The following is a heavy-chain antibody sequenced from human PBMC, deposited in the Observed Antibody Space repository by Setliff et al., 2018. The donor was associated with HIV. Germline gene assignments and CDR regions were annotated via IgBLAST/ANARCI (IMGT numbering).Heavy chain of an antibody. CDR2: ISYSGSP. D-gene: IGHD2-21*01. Sequence: SETLSLTCTVSGGSVSTAGHYWGWIRQAPGKGLEWIGYISYSGSPYYSPSLKSRLHLSVDTSKNQFSLRLTAVTAADSAMYYCARLLTAVRGYYYGFDVWGQGTMVTVSS. CDR3: ARLLTAVRGYYYGFDV. CDR1: GGSVSTAGHY. V-gene: IGHV4-30-4*08. J-gene: IGHJ6*02.